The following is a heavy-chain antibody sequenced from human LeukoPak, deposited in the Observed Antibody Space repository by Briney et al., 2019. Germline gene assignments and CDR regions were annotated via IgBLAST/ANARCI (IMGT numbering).Heavy chain of an antibody. V-gene: IGHV3-7*01. CDR3: ARDSGDYYDSSGYFNY. Sequence: GGSLRLSCAASGFTFSSYWMSWVRQAPGKGLGWVANIKQDGSEKYYVDSVKGRFTISRDNAKNSLYLQMNSLRAEDTAVYYCARDSGDYYDSSGYFNYWGQGTLVTVSS. CDR2: IKQDGSEK. D-gene: IGHD3-22*01. CDR1: GFTFSSYW. J-gene: IGHJ4*02.